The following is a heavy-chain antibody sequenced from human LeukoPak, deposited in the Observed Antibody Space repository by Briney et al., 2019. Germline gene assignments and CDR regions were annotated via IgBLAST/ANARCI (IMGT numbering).Heavy chain of an antibody. Sequence: GGSLRLSCAASGFTVSSNYRGWVRQAPGKGLEWVSVIYSGGSTYYADSVKGRFTISRDNSKNTLYLQMNSLRAEDTAVYYCARDRVVPAANGPYYYYMDVWGKGTTVTVSS. V-gene: IGHV3-66*02. J-gene: IGHJ6*03. D-gene: IGHD2-2*01. CDR1: GFTVSSNY. CDR2: IYSGGST. CDR3: ARDRVVPAANGPYYYYMDV.